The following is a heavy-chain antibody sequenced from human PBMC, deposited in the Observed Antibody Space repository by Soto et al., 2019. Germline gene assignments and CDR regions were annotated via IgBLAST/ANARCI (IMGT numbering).Heavy chain of an antibody. J-gene: IGHJ4*02. CDR2: IVVGSGNT. CDR1: GFTFTSSA. D-gene: IGHD2-21*02. Sequence: ASVKVSCKASGFTFTSSAVQWVRQARGQRLEWIGWIVVGSGNTNYAQKFQERVTITRDMSTSTAYMELRSLRSDDTAVYYCGRDLAYCGGDCYPIDYWGQGTLVTVSS. CDR3: GRDLAYCGGDCYPIDY. V-gene: IGHV1-58*01.